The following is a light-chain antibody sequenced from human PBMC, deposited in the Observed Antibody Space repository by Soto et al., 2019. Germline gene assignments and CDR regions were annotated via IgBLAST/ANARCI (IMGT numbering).Light chain of an antibody. CDR2: KAS. CDR1: QTINSW. Sequence: DIPMTQSPSTLSASVGYRATTTCLASQTINSWLAWYQQKPGRAPKLLIYKASYLQSWVPSTFSGSGAATEFTLIISSLQPDDFATYYCQQYQIDWTFGQGTKVEIK. V-gene: IGKV1-5*03. CDR3: QQYQIDWT. J-gene: IGKJ1*01.